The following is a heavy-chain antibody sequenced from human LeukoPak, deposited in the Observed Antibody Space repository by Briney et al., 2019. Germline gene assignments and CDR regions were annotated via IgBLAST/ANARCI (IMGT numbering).Heavy chain of an antibody. J-gene: IGHJ4*02. CDR1: GFTFSSYA. CDR2: ISYDGSNK. V-gene: IGHV3-30-3*01. CDR3: ASPLTGTARRSRDAGDY. D-gene: IGHD1-7*01. Sequence: GGSLRLSCAASGFTFSSYAMHWVRQAPGKGLEWVAVISYDGSNKYYADSVKGRFTISRDNSKNTLYLQMNSLRAEDTAVYYCASPLTGTARRSRDAGDYWGQGTLVTVSS.